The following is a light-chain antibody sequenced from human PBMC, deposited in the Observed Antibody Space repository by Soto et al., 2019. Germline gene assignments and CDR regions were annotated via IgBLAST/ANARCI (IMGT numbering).Light chain of an antibody. CDR3: QQYNSYSPLT. CDR1: QSISSW. Sequence: DIQMTQSPSTLSASVGDRVTITCRASQSISSWLAWYQQKPGKAPKLLIYDASSLESGVPSRFSGSGSGTEFNLTISSLQPDDFATYYCQQYNSYSPLTVGGGTKVEIK. V-gene: IGKV1-5*01. CDR2: DAS. J-gene: IGKJ4*01.